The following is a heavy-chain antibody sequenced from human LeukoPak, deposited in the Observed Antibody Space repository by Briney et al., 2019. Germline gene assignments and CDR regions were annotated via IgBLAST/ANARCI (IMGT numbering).Heavy chain of an antibody. CDR2: TDKEGTGT. CDR1: GFNFHYYN. CDR3: ATEFWYRFDY. Sequence: PGGSLGLSCATSGFNFHYYNMAWVRQAPGKGLEWLATTDKEGTGTEHADSVRGRFTISRDNAKNSIYLHMSSLSADDTAVYFCATEFWYRFDYWGQGILVTVSS. D-gene: IGHD3-3*01. J-gene: IGHJ4*02. V-gene: IGHV3-7*01.